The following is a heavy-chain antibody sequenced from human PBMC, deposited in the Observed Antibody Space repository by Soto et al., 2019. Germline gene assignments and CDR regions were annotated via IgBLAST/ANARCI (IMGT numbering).Heavy chain of an antibody. CDR3: AKDPKMGQRVEWWFDP. V-gene: IGHV3-23*01. CDR1: GFTFSSYA. CDR2: MSGSGGST. Sequence: EVQLLESGGGLVQPGGSLRLSCAASGFTFSSYAMSWVRQAPGKGLEWVSAMSGSGGSTYYADSVKGRFTISRDNTKNTLYLQVNSLRAEDTAVYYCAKDPKMGQRVEWWFDPWGQGTQVTVSS. J-gene: IGHJ5*02. D-gene: IGHD6-6*01.